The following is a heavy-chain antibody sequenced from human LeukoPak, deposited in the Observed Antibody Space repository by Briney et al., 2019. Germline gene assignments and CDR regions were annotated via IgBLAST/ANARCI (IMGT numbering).Heavy chain of an antibody. CDR2: ISSSSSYI. V-gene: IGHV3-21*01. CDR3: ARGFAGTYDLVDY. Sequence: RSGGSLRLSCAASGFTFSSYSMNWVRQAPGKGLEWASSISSSSSYIYYADSVKGRFTISRDNAKNSLYLQMNSLRAEDTAVYYCARGFAGTYDLVDYWGQGTLVTVSS. CDR1: GFTFSSYS. J-gene: IGHJ4*02. D-gene: IGHD3-3*01.